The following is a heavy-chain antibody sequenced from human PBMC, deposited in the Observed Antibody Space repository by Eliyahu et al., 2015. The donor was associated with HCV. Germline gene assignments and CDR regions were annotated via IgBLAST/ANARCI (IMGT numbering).Heavy chain of an antibody. V-gene: IGHV3-11*06. Sequence: QVQLVESGGGLVKPGGSLRLSCAASGFTFXYXYMSWIRQAPGKGLEWVSYISSSSSYTNYADSVKGRFTISRDNAKNSLYLQMNSLRAEDTAVYYCARAPPGHSSGYYYYFDYWGQGTLVTVSS. J-gene: IGHJ4*02. CDR3: ARAPPGHSSGYYYYFDY. D-gene: IGHD3-22*01. CDR1: GFTFXYXY. CDR2: ISSSSSYT.